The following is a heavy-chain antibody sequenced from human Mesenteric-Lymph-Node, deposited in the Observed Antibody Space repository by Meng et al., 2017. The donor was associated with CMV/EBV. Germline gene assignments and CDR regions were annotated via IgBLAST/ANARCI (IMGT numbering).Heavy chain of an antibody. CDR2: ISKDGSNK. J-gene: IGHJ4*02. D-gene: IGHD6-19*01. V-gene: IGHV3-30-3*01. Sequence: GGSLRLSCAASGFTFSSYAIHWVRQAPGKGLEWVAVISKDGSNKNFPDSVKGRFTISRDNSKNTLLLQMNSLRTEDTAVYYCARDGYDGSGWSRGYYFDYWGQGTLVTVSS. CDR1: GFTFSSYA. CDR3: ARDGYDGSGWSRGYYFDY.